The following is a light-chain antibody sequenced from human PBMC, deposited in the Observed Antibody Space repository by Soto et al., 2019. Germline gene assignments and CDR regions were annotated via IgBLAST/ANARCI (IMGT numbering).Light chain of an antibody. Sequence: QSVLTQPPSASGTPGQRVTISCSGSSSNIGSNYVYWYQQLPGTAPKLLIYRHNQRPSGVPDRFSGSKSGTSASLAISGLRSEDEADYYCAAWDDSLSGGVFGGGTKLTV. J-gene: IGLJ3*02. CDR3: AAWDDSLSGGV. CDR2: RHN. V-gene: IGLV1-47*01. CDR1: SSNIGSNY.